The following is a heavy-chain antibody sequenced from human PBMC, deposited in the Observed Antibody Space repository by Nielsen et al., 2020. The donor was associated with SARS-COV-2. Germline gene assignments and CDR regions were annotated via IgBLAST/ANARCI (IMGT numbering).Heavy chain of an antibody. Sequence: SETLSLTCTVSGGSISSYYWSWIRQPPGKGLEWIGYIYYSGSTNYNPSLKSRVTISVDTSKNQFSLKLSSVTAADTAVYYCARVQGSRVYYYGSGSYYNRWFDPWGQGTLVTVSS. D-gene: IGHD3-10*01. CDR3: ARVQGSRVYYYGSGSYYNRWFDP. J-gene: IGHJ5*02. CDR2: IYYSGST. CDR1: GGSISSYY. V-gene: IGHV4-59*01.